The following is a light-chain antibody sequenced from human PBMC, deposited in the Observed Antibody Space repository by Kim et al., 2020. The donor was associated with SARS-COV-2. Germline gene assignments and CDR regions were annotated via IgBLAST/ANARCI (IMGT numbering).Light chain of an antibody. Sequence: PEQTVNITGSGYKLGDKYVSWYQQKPGQSPVVVIYHDNQRPSGIPERFSGSNSGNTATLTISGTQAMDEADYYCQAWDSSTHNYVFGARTKVTVL. CDR3: QAWDSSTHNYV. V-gene: IGLV3-1*01. CDR1: KLGDKY. J-gene: IGLJ1*01. CDR2: HDN.